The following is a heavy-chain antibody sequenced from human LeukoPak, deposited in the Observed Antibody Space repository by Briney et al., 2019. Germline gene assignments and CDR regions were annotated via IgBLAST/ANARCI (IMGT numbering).Heavy chain of an antibody. CDR3: ARDQSSSSGVDY. D-gene: IGHD6-6*01. V-gene: IGHV3-23*01. Sequence: GGSLRLSCAASRFTFNTYAMSWVRQAPGKGLEWVSAISGSGGSTYYADSVKGRFTISRDNAKKSLYLQMNSLRAEDTAVYYCARDQSSSSGVDYWGQGTLVTVSS. J-gene: IGHJ4*02. CDR2: ISGSGGST. CDR1: RFTFNTYA.